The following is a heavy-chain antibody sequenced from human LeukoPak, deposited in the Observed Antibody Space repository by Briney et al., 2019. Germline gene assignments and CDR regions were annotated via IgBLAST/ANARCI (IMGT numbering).Heavy chain of an antibody. V-gene: IGHV3-23*01. CDR3: AKDPDIVVVSAAIWFDP. Sequence: GGSLRLSCAASGFTFSSYAMSWVRQAPGKGLEWVSAISGSGGSTYYADSVKGRFTISRDNSKNTLYPQMNSLRAEDTAVYYCAKDPDIVVVSAAIWFDPWGQGTVVTVSS. J-gene: IGHJ5*02. CDR1: GFTFSSYA. CDR2: ISGSGGST. D-gene: IGHD2-2*01.